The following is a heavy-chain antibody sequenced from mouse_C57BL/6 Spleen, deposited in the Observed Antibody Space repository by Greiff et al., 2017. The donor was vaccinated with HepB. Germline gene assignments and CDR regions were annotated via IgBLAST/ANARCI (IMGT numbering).Heavy chain of an antibody. CDR2: ISDGGSYT. D-gene: IGHD1-1*01. J-gene: IGHJ2*01. CDR1: GFTFSSYA. Sequence: EVKLMESGGGLVKPGGSLKLSCAASGFTFSSYAMSWVRQTPEKRLEWVATISDGGSYTYYPDNVKGRFTISRDNAKNNLYLQMSHLKSEDTAMYYCARSYGSSYSFDYWGQGTTLTVSS. CDR3: ARSYGSSYSFDY. V-gene: IGHV5-4*03.